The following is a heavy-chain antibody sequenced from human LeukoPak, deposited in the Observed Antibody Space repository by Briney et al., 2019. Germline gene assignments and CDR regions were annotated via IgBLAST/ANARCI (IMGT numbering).Heavy chain of an antibody. Sequence: PGGSLRLSCAASGFTVSSKYMSWVRQAPGKGVEWVSVIYSGGTTYYADSVKGRFTISRDNSKNTLYLQMSHLRAEDTAVYFCASHYYDSIGYHYFDYWGQGTLVTVSS. CDR3: ASHYYDSIGYHYFDY. D-gene: IGHD3-22*01. J-gene: IGHJ4*02. CDR2: IYSGGTT. V-gene: IGHV3-66*04. CDR1: GFTVSSKY.